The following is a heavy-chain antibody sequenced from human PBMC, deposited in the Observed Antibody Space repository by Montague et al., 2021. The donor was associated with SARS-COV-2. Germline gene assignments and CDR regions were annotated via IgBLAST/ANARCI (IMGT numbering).Heavy chain of an antibody. Sequence: SETLSLTCIVSGGFISDSYYWAWIRQAPGKGLEWLGSLYRSGSVXXNPSLKSRVSISVDKSKNHFSLRLTSATAAETAVYYCVRGAEEAHFAMDVWGQGTTVTVSS. D-gene: IGHD3-10*01. CDR3: VRGAEEAHFAMDV. CDR2: LYRSGSV. CDR1: GGFISDSYY. J-gene: IGHJ6*02. V-gene: IGHV4-39*02.